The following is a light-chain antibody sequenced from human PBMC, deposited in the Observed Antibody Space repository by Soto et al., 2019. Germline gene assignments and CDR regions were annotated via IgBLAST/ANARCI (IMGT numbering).Light chain of an antibody. J-gene: IGLJ2*01. CDR3: QVWDSSSDRLGV. CDR1: NIGSKS. CDR2: YDS. V-gene: IGLV3-21*04. Sequence: SYELTQPPSVSVAPGKTARITCGGNNIGSKSVHWYQQKPGQAPVLVIYYDSDRPSGIPERFSGSNSGNTATLTISRVEAGDEADYYCQVWDSSSDRLGVFGGGTKVTVL.